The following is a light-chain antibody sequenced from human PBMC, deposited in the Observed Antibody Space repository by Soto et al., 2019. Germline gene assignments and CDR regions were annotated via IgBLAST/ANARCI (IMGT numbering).Light chain of an antibody. CDR1: SSDVGGYNY. V-gene: IGLV2-14*01. J-gene: IGLJ1*01. CDR2: EVS. Sequence: SVLTQPASVSGSPGQSITISCTGTSSDVGGYNYVSWYQQHPGKAPKLMIYEVSNRPSGVSNRFSGSKSGNTASLTISELQAEDEADYYCSSYTSSITYVFGTGTKVTVL. CDR3: SSYTSSITYV.